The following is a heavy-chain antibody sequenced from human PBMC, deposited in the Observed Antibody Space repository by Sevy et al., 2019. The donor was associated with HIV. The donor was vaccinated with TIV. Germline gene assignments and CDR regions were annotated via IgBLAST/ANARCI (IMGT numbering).Heavy chain of an antibody. CDR3: ATDADGVSDSSSPGFRGVEIYYYYMDV. J-gene: IGHJ6*03. CDR1: GFTFSSYA. V-gene: IGHV3-23*01. D-gene: IGHD6-13*01. Sequence: GGSLRLSCAASGFTFSSYAMSWVRQAPGKGLEWVSAISGSGGSTYYADSVKGRFTISRDNSKNTLYLQMNSLRAEDTAVYYCATDADGVSDSSSPGFRGVEIYYYYMDVWGKGTTVTVSS. CDR2: ISGSGGST.